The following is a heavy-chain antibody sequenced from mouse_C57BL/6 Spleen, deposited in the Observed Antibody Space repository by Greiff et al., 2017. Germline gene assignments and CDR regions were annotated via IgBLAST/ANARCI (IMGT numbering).Heavy chain of an antibody. CDR2: INPNYGTT. V-gene: IGHV1-39*01. CDR1: GYSFTDYN. D-gene: IGHD1-1*01. CDR3: ARWVDSDYYGSSYYFDY. J-gene: IGHJ2*01. Sequence: EVQLQQSGPGLVKPGASVKISCKASGYSFTDYNMNWVKQSNGKSLEWIGVINPNYGTTSYNQKFKGKATLTVDQSSSTAYMQLNSLTSEDSAVYYCARWVDSDYYGSSYYFDYWGQGTTLTVSS.